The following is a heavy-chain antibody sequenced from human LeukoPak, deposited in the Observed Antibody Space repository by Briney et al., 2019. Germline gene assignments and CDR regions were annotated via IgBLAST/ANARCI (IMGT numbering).Heavy chain of an antibody. V-gene: IGHV3-21*01. CDR3: AREYSSGWGPSYYFDY. Sequence: PGGSLRLSCAASGFTFSSYSMNWVRQAPGKGLEWVSSISSSSSYIYYADSVKGRFTISRDNAKNSLYLQMNSLRAEDRAVYYCAREYSSGWGPSYYFDYWGQGTLVTVSS. CDR1: GFTFSSYS. J-gene: IGHJ4*02. D-gene: IGHD6-19*01. CDR2: ISSSSSYI.